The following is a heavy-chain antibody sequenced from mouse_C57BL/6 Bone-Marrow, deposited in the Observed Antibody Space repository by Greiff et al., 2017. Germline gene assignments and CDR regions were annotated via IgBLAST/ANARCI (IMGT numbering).Heavy chain of an antibody. CDR2: IYPGDGDT. D-gene: IGHD2-2*01. J-gene: IGHJ1*03. CDR3: ARGIYYGYDGYFDV. V-gene: IGHV1-82*01. CDR1: GYAFSSSW. Sequence: QVQLQQSGPELVKPGASVKISCKASGYAFSSSWMNWVKQRPGKGLEWIGRIYPGDGDTNYNGKFKGKATLTADKSSSTAYMQLSSLTSEDSAVYFCARGIYYGYDGYFDVWGTGTTVTVSS.